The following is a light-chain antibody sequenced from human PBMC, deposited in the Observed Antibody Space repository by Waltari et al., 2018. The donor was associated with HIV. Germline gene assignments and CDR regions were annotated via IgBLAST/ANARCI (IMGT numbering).Light chain of an antibody. CDR1: ALPQKS. CDR3: YSTDSSGNHKV. CDR2: EDS. Sequence: SYELTQPPSVSVSPGQTARITCYGAALPQKSAYWYQQKSGQAPVLVIYEDSKRPSGIPERFSGSSSGTMATLTISGAQVEDEADYYCYSTDSSGNHKVFGGGTKLTVL. J-gene: IGLJ2*01. V-gene: IGLV3-10*01.